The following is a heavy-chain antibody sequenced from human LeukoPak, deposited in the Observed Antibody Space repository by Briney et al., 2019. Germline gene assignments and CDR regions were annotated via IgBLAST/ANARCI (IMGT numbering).Heavy chain of an antibody. D-gene: IGHD2-8*01. J-gene: IGHJ4*02. CDR1: GFTFSSYA. CDR3: AKSEYCTNGVCYNGIVDY. Sequence: PGGSLRLSCAASGFTFSSYAMSWVRQAPGKGLERDSDISGSGGSTYYADSVKGRFTISRDNSKNTLYLQMNSLRAEDTAVYHCAKSEYCTNGVCYNGIVDYWGQGTLVTVSS. CDR2: ISGSGGST. V-gene: IGHV3-23*01.